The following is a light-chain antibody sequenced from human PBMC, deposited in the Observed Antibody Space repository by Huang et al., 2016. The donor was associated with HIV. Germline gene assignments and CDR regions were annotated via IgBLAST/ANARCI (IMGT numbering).Light chain of an antibody. CDR2: GVS. Sequence: EIVMTQSPATLSVSPGERVTLSCRASQSLSSQLAWYQQKRGQAPRLLIYGVSTRATDIPARFSGSGYGTDFTLTINSLQSEDFATYYWQQYNDWPLTFGQGTEVEIK. CDR3: QQYNDWPLT. V-gene: IGKV3-15*01. CDR1: QSLSSQ. J-gene: IGKJ1*01.